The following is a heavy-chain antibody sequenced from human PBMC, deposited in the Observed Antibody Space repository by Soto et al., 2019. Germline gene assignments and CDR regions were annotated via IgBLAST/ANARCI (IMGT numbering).Heavy chain of an antibody. V-gene: IGHV4-39*01. J-gene: IGHJ4*02. CDR2: IYHGGNT. CDR3: ARQESYRGSCDYFDC. D-gene: IGHD1-26*01. Sequence: KPSGTLSLTCTVSGGSISSSNSYWGSIRQPPGKGLEWIGSIYHGGNTYYNPSLESRVTISVDTSRNQFSLRLSSVTAADTAAYYCARQESYRGSCDYFDCWGQGTLVNVSS. CDR1: GGSISSSNSY.